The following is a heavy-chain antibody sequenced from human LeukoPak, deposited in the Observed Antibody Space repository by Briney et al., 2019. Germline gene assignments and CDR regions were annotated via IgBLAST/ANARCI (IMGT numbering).Heavy chain of an antibody. CDR2: INAGNGNT. CDR1: GYTFTSYA. CDR3: ARDIAAAGMPNWFDP. J-gene: IGHJ5*02. V-gene: IGHV1-3*01. D-gene: IGHD6-13*01. Sequence: ASVKVSCKASGYTFTSYAMHWVRQAPGQRLEWMGWINAGNGNTKYSQKFQGRVTITRDTSASTAYMELSSLRSEDTAVYYCARDIAAAGMPNWFDPWGQGTLVTVSS.